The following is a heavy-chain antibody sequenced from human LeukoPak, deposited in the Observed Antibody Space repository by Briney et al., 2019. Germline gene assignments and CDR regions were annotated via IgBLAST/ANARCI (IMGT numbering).Heavy chain of an antibody. CDR2: IYYSGST. CDR3: ARSELSCSGGSCPTRYAFDI. CDR1: GGSISSYY. V-gene: IGHV4-59*08. Sequence: SETLSLTCTVSGGSISSYYWSWIRQPPGKGLEWIGYIYYSGSTNYNPSLKSRVTISVDTSKNQFSLKLSSVTAADTALYYCARSELSCSGGSCPTRYAFDIWGQGTVVTASS. D-gene: IGHD2-15*01. J-gene: IGHJ3*02.